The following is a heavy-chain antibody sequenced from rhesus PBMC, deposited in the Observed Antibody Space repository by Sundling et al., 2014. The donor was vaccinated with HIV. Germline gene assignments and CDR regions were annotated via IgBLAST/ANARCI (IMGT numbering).Heavy chain of an antibody. J-gene: IGHJ6*01. D-gene: IGHD1-20*01. CDR1: GGSISGDYY. Sequence: QVQLQESGPGLVKPSETLSLTCAVSGGSISGDYYWSWIRQPPGKGLEWIGYISGSSGSTDYNPSLKSRVTISTDTAQNQLSLKLNSVTAADTAVYYCVRDDVWKNVLDSWGQGVAVTVSS. CDR3: VRDDVWKNVLDS. V-gene: IGHV4-165*01. CDR2: ISGSSGST.